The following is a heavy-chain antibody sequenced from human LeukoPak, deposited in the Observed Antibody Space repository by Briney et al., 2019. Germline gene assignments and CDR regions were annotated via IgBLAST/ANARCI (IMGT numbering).Heavy chain of an antibody. J-gene: IGHJ4*02. CDR2: LSPSGASI. CDR3: AAGPYGGNTPFDY. CDR1: GFTFGSYA. Sequence: SGGSLRLSCAASGFTFGSYAMSCVRQAPGRGLEWVSSLSPSGASIYYADSVKGRFSISRDNSKNTLYLQMNNLRAEDTALYYCAAGPYGGNTPFDYWGQGTLVTISS. V-gene: IGHV3-23*01. D-gene: IGHD4-23*01.